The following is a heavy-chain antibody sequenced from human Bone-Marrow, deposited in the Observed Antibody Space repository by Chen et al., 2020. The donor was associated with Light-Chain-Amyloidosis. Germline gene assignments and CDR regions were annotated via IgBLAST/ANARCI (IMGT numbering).Heavy chain of an antibody. CDR3: TIQNYH. CDR2: LKGKSEGGTT. CDR1: GFTSSNVW. V-gene: IGHV3-15*01. Sequence: EVQVVQSGGGLVKPGGSLRLSCAASGFTSSNVWMSWVRQVPGKGLEWVGRLKGKSEGGTTDYAVPVKGRFTISRDDSENTLYLQMNSLKAEDTAVYYCTIQNYHWGHGTLVTVSS. J-gene: IGHJ5*02.